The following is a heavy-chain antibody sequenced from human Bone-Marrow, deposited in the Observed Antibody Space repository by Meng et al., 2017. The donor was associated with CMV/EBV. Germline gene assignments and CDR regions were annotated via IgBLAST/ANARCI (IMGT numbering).Heavy chain of an antibody. Sequence: GGSLRLSCAASGFTFSSYWMSWVRQAPGKGLEWVANIKQDGSEKYYADSVKGRFTISRDNSKNTLYLQMNSLRAEDTAVYYCAKEGRPRRYYYGMDVWGQGTTVTVSS. J-gene: IGHJ6*02. V-gene: IGHV3-7*01. CDR1: GFTFSSYW. CDR2: IKQDGSEK. D-gene: IGHD6-25*01. CDR3: AKEGRPRRYYYGMDV.